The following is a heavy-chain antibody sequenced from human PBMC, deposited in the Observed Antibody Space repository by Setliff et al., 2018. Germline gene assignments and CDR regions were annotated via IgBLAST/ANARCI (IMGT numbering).Heavy chain of an antibody. J-gene: IGHJ6*03. V-gene: IGHV4-61*09. Sequence: SETLSLTCSVSGGSISSGSYYWTWIRQPAGKGLEWIGHIYTSGTTKYNPSLKSRVTISVDASKNQFFLKLASVTAADTAVYYCARSNMGNYYDSGRYYYYYYMDVWGKGTTVTVSS. CDR3: ARSNMGNYYDSGRYYYYYYMDV. D-gene: IGHD3-10*01. CDR1: GGSISSGSYY. CDR2: IYTSGTT.